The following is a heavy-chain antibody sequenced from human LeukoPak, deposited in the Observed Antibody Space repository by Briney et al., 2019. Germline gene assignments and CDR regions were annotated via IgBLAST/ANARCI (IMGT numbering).Heavy chain of an antibody. D-gene: IGHD3-9*01. CDR3: ARQEDDVLTGYYLNY. Sequence: SETLSLTSTVSGGSISSSSYYWGWIRQPPGKGLEWIGSIFHSGSTYYNPSLKSRVTISVDTSKNQFSLKLSSVTAADTAVYYYARQEDDVLTGYYLNYWGQGTLVTVSS. V-gene: IGHV4-39*01. J-gene: IGHJ4*02. CDR1: GGSISSSSYY. CDR2: IFHSGST.